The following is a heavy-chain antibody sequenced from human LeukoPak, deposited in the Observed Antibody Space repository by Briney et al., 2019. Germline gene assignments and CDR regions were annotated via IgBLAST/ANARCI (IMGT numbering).Heavy chain of an antibody. CDR3: ARGLRYFDWLPYYYYGMDV. CDR1: GYTFTSYD. CDR2: MNPNSGNT. Sequence: ASVKVSCKASGYTFTSYDINWVRQATGQGLEWMGWMNPNSGNTGYAQKFQGRVTMTRNTSISTAYMELSSLRSEDTAVYYCARGLRYFDWLPYYYYGMDVWGQGTTVTVSS. J-gene: IGHJ6*02. D-gene: IGHD3-9*01. V-gene: IGHV1-8*01.